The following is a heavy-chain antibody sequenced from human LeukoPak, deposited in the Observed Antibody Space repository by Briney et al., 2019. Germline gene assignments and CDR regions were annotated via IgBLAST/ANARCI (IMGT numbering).Heavy chain of an antibody. D-gene: IGHD2-2*01. J-gene: IGHJ3*02. CDR3: ARGVVPAALGPYGSPHAFDI. Sequence: PSQTLSLTCTVSGGSISSGGYYWSWIRQHPRKGLEWIGYIYYSGSTYYNPSLKSRVTISVDTSKNQFSLKLSSVTAADTAVYYCARGVVPAALGPYGSPHAFDIWGQGTMVTVSS. V-gene: IGHV4-31*03. CDR2: IYYSGST. CDR1: GGSISSGGYY.